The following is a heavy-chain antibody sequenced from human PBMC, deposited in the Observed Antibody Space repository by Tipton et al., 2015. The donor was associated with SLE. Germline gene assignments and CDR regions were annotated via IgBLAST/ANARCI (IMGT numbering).Heavy chain of an antibody. CDR1: GGSLSSYY. V-gene: IGHV4-4*07. J-gene: IGHJ6*02. CDR2: IYTSGST. Sequence: TLSLTCTVSGGSLSSYYWSWIRQPAGKGLEWIGRIYTSGSTNYNPSLKSRVTMSVDTSKNQFSLKLSSVAAADTAVYYCARDTGSDGYYYGMDVWGQGTTVTVSS. CDR3: ARDTGSDGYYYGMDV. D-gene: IGHD4-17*01.